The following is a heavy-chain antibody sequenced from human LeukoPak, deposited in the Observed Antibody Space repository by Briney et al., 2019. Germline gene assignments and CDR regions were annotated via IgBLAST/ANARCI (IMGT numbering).Heavy chain of an antibody. CDR2: ISQSGNT. Sequence: PSETLSLTCTVSGYSISSGYYWGWIRQPPGKGLQWIGTISQSGNTYYNPSLKSRVTISVATSKNQFSLNLSSVTAADTALYYCARSGGTYQGLFDYWGQGTLVTVSS. D-gene: IGHD1-26*01. CDR3: ARSGGTYQGLFDY. CDR1: GYSISSGYY. J-gene: IGHJ4*02. V-gene: IGHV4-38-2*02.